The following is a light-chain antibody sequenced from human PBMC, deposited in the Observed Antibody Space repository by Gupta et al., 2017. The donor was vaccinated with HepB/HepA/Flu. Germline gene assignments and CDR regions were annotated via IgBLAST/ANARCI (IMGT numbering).Light chain of an antibody. CDR2: EGS. Sequence: EIVMTHTPLSLSVTPGQPSGVSCKSSESLLYSNGKTYLYWYLQKAGQPPQLLIYEGSNRGSEVPDRFSGRGSGTDFTLKISSVEAEDVGSYYCKQSTQHRETFGQGTKL. V-gene: IGKV2D-29*01. CDR1: ESLLYSNGKTY. CDR3: KQSTQHRET. J-gene: IGKJ1*01.